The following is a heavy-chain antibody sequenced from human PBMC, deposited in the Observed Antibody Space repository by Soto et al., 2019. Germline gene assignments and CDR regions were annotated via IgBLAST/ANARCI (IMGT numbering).Heavy chain of an antibody. J-gene: IGHJ4*02. CDR2: INPSGGST. CDR1: GYTFTSYY. CDR3: ARDKGSYYFHD. V-gene: IGHV1-46*03. Sequence: QVQLVQSGAEVKKPGASVKVSCKASGYTFTSYYMHWVRQAPGQGLEWMGIINPSGGSTSYAQKYQGTFTMNRDTSTSTVYMELSSLRSEDTAVYDCARDKGSYYFHDWGQGTLVTVSA.